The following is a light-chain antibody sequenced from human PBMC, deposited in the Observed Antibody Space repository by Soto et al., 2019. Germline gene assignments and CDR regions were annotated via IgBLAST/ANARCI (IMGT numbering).Light chain of an antibody. CDR1: VLAKKY. J-gene: IGLJ3*02. Sequence: SYELTQPSSVSVSPGQTARITCSGDVLAKKYARWFQQKSGQAPVLLIYKDTERPSGIPERFSGSSSGTTVTLTISGAQVEDEADYYCYSAADNIGVFGGGTQLTVL. CDR3: YSAADNIGV. CDR2: KDT. V-gene: IGLV3-27*01.